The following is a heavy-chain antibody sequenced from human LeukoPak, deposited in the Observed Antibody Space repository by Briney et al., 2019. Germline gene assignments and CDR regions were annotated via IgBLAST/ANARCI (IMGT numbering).Heavy chain of an antibody. CDR3: ARQLWFGELFKFDP. D-gene: IGHD3-10*01. Sequence: SETLSLTCTVSGDSITSSSFYWAWIRQPPGKGLEWIGTIYYSGSTYYNPSLKSRVTVSVDTSKNQFSPKLSSVTAADTAVYYCARQLWFGELFKFDPWGQGTLVTVSS. CDR2: IYYSGST. CDR1: GDSITSSSFY. J-gene: IGHJ5*02. V-gene: IGHV4-39*01.